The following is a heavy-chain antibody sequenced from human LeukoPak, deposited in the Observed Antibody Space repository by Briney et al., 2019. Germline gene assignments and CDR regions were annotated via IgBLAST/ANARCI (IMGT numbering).Heavy chain of an antibody. Sequence: ASVKVSCKASGYTFTSYDINWVRQATGQGLEWMGWMNPNSGNTDYAQKFQGRVTMTRNTSISTSYMELSSLRSEDTAVYYCARGGGYCSSTSCYRPWFDPWGQGTLVTVSS. D-gene: IGHD2-2*01. V-gene: IGHV1-8*01. CDR3: ARGGGYCSSTSCYRPWFDP. J-gene: IGHJ5*02. CDR2: MNPNSGNT. CDR1: GYTFTSYD.